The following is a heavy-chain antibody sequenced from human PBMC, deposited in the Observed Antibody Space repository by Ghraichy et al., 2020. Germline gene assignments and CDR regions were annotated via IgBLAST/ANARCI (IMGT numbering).Heavy chain of an antibody. J-gene: IGHJ4*02. CDR3: AKDYCSTTICRLDY. V-gene: IGHV3-30*18. CDR2: ISHDGGNK. Sequence: GESLNISCAASEFTFSTSGMHWVRQAPGKGLEWVALISHDGGNKYYVDSVRGRFTISRDNSENTLYLQMNSLRAEDTAVYYCAKDYCSTTICRLDYWGQGTLVTVSS. CDR1: EFTFSTSG. D-gene: IGHD2-2*01.